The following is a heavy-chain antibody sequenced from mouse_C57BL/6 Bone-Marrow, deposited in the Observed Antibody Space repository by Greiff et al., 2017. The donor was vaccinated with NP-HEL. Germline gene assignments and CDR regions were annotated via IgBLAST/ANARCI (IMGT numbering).Heavy chain of an antibody. Sequence: VQHQQSGAELVRPGTSVKVSCKASGYAFTNYLIEWVKQRPGQGLEWIGVINPGSGGTNYNEKFKGKATLTADKSSSTAYMQLSSLTSEDSAVYFWARSFITTVVEGMDYWGQGTSVTVSS. D-gene: IGHD1-1*01. CDR3: ARSFITTVVEGMDY. CDR2: INPGSGGT. V-gene: IGHV1-54*01. J-gene: IGHJ4*01. CDR1: GYAFTNYL.